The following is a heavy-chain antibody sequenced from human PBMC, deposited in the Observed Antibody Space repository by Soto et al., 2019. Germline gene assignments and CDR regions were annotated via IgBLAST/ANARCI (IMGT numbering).Heavy chain of an antibody. V-gene: IGHV3-23*01. Sequence: EVRLLESGGGLAQPGGSRRLSCAASGFTFSSSAMNWVRQAPGKGLEWVSSIRVGGGDTFYADSVRGRFTVSRDISRNHLYLQMNSLRAEDTAIYYCAKCSVGTVRTSGWCNWFDPWGQGTLVTVSS. CDR2: IRVGGGDT. J-gene: IGHJ5*02. D-gene: IGHD6-19*01. CDR3: AKCSVGTVRTSGWCNWFDP. CDR1: GFTFSSSA.